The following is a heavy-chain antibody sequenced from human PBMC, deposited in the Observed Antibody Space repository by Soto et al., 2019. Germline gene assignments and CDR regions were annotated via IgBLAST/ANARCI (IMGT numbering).Heavy chain of an antibody. CDR1: GGSISSGGYY. J-gene: IGHJ1*01. Sequence: QVQLQESGPGLVKPSQTLSLTCTVSGGSISSGGYYWTGIRQHPGKGLEWIGDIYYSGTTHYNPSLNSRLSISLATSKNQFSLKLSSVNAADTAVYYCAREPSIWGQGTLVTVSS. V-gene: IGHV4-31*03. CDR2: IYYSGTT. CDR3: AREPSI.